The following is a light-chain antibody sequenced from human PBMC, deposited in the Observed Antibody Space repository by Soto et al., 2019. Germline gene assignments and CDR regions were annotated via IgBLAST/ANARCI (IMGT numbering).Light chain of an antibody. CDR3: QHYNSYSEA. CDR2: KAS. CDR1: QSVGGW. J-gene: IGKJ1*01. V-gene: IGKV1-5*03. Sequence: DIQMTQSPSALSASVGDTVTITCRASQSVGGWLAWYQQKPGKAPKVLIYKASTLKSGVPSRFSGSGSGTEFTLTISSLQPDDFATYYCQHYNSYSEAFGQGTKVDI.